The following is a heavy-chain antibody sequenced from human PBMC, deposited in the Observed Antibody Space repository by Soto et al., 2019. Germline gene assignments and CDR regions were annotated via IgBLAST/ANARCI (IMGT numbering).Heavy chain of an antibody. Sequence: QVQLVQSGAEVKKPGSSVKVSCKASGGTFSSYAISWVRQAPGQGLEWMGRIIPILGIANYAQKFQGRVTITADKSTSTAYMELSSLRSEDTAVYYCARERSGDDYSNYSGFDYWGQGTLVTVSS. CDR1: GGTFSSYA. V-gene: IGHV1-69*04. CDR2: IIPILGIA. CDR3: ARERSGDDYSNYSGFDY. J-gene: IGHJ4*02. D-gene: IGHD4-4*01.